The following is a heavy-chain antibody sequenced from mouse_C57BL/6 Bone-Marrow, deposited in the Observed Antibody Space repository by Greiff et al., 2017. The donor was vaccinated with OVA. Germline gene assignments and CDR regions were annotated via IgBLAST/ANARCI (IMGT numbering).Heavy chain of an antibody. J-gene: IGHJ1*03. V-gene: IGHV1-62-3*01. CDR2: IDPNSGGT. CDR1: GYTFTSYW. CDR3: ARRVTTVVATEYFDV. D-gene: IGHD1-1*01. Sequence: QVQLQQPGAELVKPGASVKLSCKASGYTFTSYWMHWVKQRPGRGLEWIGRIDPNSGGTKYNEKFKSKATLTVDKPSSTAYMQLSSLTSEDSAVYFCARRVTTVVATEYFDVWGTGTTVTVSS.